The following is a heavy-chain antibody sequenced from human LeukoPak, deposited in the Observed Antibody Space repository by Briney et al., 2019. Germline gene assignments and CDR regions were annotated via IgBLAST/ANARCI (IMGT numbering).Heavy chain of an antibody. CDR2: INHSGST. V-gene: IGHV4-34*01. CDR1: GGSFSGYY. CDR3: AGVRYYDFWSGYYGRNWFDP. J-gene: IGHJ5*02. Sequence: TSETLSLTCAVYGGSFSGYYWSWIRQPPGKGLEWIGEINHSGSTNYNPSLKSRVTISVDTSKNQFSLKLSSVTAADTAVYYCAGVRYYDFWSGYYGRNWFDPWGQGTLVTVSS. D-gene: IGHD3-3*01.